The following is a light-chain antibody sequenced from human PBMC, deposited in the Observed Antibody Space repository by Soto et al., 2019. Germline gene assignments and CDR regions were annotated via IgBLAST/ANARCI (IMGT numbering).Light chain of an antibody. V-gene: IGKV3-20*01. CDR3: QQYNTWPPIT. Sequence: EIVLTQSPGTLSLSPGERATLSCRASQSVSTRSLAWYQQKPGQAPRLLIYGASSRATGIPDRFSGSGSGTDFTLTISRLEPEDFAVYYCQQYNTWPPITFGQGTRLEIK. CDR2: GAS. J-gene: IGKJ5*01. CDR1: QSVSTRS.